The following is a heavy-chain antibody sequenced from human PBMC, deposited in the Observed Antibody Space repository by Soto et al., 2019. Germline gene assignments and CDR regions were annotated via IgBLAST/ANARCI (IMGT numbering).Heavy chain of an antibody. Sequence: GGSLRLSCAASGFTFSSYSMNWVRQAPGKGLEWVSSISSSSYIYYADSVKGRFTISRDNAKNSLYLQMNSLRAEDTAVYYCASRITGDDAFDIWGQGTMVTVSS. D-gene: IGHD1-20*01. CDR2: ISSSSYI. CDR3: ASRITGDDAFDI. V-gene: IGHV3-21*01. J-gene: IGHJ3*02. CDR1: GFTFSSYS.